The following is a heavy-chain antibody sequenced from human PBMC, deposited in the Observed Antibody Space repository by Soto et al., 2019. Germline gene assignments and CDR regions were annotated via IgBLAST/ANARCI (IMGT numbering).Heavy chain of an antibody. CDR1: GGSISSGAYS. CDR3: ARVPDY. CDR2: IYHGGST. J-gene: IGHJ4*02. Sequence: QLQLQESGSGLVKPSQTLSLTCAVSGGSISSGAYSWGWIRQPPRKGLEWIGYIYHGGSTYYNPSLKRRVTIAVDRAKNQFSLKLSSVTAADTAMYYCARVPDYWGQGTLVTVSS. V-gene: IGHV4-30-2*01.